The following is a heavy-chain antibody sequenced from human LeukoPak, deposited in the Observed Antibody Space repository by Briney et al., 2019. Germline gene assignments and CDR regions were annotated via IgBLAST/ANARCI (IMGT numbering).Heavy chain of an antibody. CDR1: GGSLRSYC. V-gene: IGHV4-39*01. CDR3: ARLGAGPTYYDFWSGYSSFYFDY. CDR2: IHYSGNT. Sequence: SKTLSLTCTVSGGSLRSYCWNWIRQPPGKELEWIGGIHYSGNTYYNPSLKSRVTISVDTSKNQFSLKLSSVTAADTAVYYCARLGAGPTYYDFWSGYSSFYFDYWGQGTLVTVSS. D-gene: IGHD3-3*01. J-gene: IGHJ4*02.